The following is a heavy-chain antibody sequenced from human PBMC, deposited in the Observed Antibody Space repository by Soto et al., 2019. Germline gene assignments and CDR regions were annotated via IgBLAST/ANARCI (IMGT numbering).Heavy chain of an antibody. CDR2: IGVGSGTT. CDR3: AAETLTGYNWFDP. CDR1: GFTFTSSA. Sequence: QMQLVQSGPEVKKPGTSVKVSCKASGFTFTSSAMQWVRQARGQRFEWLGWIGVGSGTTDYAQKCQERGTITRDMSTSTAYMELSSLRSEDPAVYYCAAETLTGYNWFDPWGQGTLVTVSS. D-gene: IGHD3-9*01. J-gene: IGHJ5*02. V-gene: IGHV1-58*02.